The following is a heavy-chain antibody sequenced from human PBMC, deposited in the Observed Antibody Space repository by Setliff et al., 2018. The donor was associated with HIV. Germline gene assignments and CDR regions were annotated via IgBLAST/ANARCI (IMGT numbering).Heavy chain of an antibody. CDR2: IYYSGTA. J-gene: IGHJ5*02. V-gene: IGHV4-39*01. D-gene: IGHD2-15*01. CDR3: SRLTRSSSNSYKGRFDP. Sequence: LSLTCSISDASLNSNNYYWVWIRQTPGKGLEWIGSIYYSGTAYYNPSLKSRLIISVDTSKNQFSLNLSSMSAADTAVYFCSRLTRSSSNSYKGRFDPWGQGTLVTVSS. CDR1: DASLNSNNYY.